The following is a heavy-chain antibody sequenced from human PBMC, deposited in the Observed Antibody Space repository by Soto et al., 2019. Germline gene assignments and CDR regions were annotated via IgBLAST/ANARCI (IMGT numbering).Heavy chain of an antibody. V-gene: IGHV4-59*01. CDR2: IYDNGNP. CDR1: GGSISVYY. D-gene: IGHD1-26*01. J-gene: IGHJ4*02. CDR3: ARGVGSSPPRY. Sequence: PSETLSLTCIISGGSISVYYWSWIRQSPGQGLEWIGYIYDNGNPYYNPSLKSRVIISADTSKNQISLKLTSATAADTAVYYCARGVGSSPPRYWGRGTLVTVSS.